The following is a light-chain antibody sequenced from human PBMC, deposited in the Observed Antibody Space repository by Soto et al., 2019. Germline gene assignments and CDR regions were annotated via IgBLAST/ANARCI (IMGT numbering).Light chain of an antibody. Sequence: QSVLTQPASVSGSPGQSITISCTGTSSDVGGYNYVSWYQQHPGKAPKLYEVSNRPSGVSNRFSGSKSGNTASLTISGLQAEDEADYYCSSYTSSSIDYVFGTGTQLTVL. J-gene: IGLJ1*01. CDR2: EVS. CDR3: SSYTSSSIDYV. CDR1: SSDVGGYNY. V-gene: IGLV2-14*01.